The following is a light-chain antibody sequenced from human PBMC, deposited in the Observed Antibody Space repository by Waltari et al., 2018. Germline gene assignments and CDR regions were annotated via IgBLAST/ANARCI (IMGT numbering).Light chain of an antibody. Sequence: QAVLTQPSSLSASPGASASLTCPLRSGVNVISYNIYWYQQKAGSPPQFRVRYKAVSDKQQGSGVPSRFSGSKDASAHVGILLVSWLRSEDEADYYCMIWHRGVWVSGGGTQLTVL. V-gene: IGLV5-45*03. CDR1: SGVNVISYN. CDR3: MIWHRGVWV. CDR2: YKAVSDK. J-gene: IGLJ3*02.